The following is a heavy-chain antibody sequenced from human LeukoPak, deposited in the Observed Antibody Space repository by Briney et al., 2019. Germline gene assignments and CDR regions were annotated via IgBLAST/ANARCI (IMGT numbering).Heavy chain of an antibody. CDR2: ISSGGSTI. CDR3: ARSGYSYGADAFDI. J-gene: IGHJ3*02. Sequence: PGGSLRLSCAASGFTFSDYYMSWIRQAPGKGLEWVSYISSGGSTIYYADSVKGRFTISRDNAKNSLYLQVNSLRAEDTAVYYCARSGYSYGADAFDIWGQGTMVTVSS. D-gene: IGHD5-18*01. V-gene: IGHV3-11*01. CDR1: GFTFSDYY.